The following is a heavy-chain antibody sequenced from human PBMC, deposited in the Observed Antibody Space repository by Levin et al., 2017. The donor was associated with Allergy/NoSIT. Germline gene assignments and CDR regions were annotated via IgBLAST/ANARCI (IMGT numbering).Heavy chain of an antibody. CDR3: VRENYGDWDY. CDR2: ITPHSGSA. Sequence: ASVKVSCQASGYTFGDYYMHWVRQAPGGQGLEWMGRITPHSGSAEYAQRFQGRVTMTSAPSINTAYLEVNSLRSDDSAMYYCVRENYGDWDYWGQGTLITVSS. CDR1: GYTFGDYY. V-gene: IGHV1-2*06. J-gene: IGHJ4*02. D-gene: IGHD4-17*01.